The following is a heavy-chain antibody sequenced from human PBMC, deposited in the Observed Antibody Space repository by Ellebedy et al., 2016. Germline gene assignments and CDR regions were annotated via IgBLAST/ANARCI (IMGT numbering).Heavy chain of an antibody. CDR1: GFTFSSYA. CDR3: ARVMVEDYGDSYFDY. V-gene: IGHV3-23*01. D-gene: IGHD4-17*01. CDR2: ISGSGGST. J-gene: IGHJ4*02. Sequence: GGSLRLSXAASGFTFSSYAMSWVRQAPGKGLEWVSAISGSGGSTYYADSVKGRFTISRDNSKNTLYLQMNSLRAEDTAVYYCARVMVEDYGDSYFDYWGQGTLVTVSS.